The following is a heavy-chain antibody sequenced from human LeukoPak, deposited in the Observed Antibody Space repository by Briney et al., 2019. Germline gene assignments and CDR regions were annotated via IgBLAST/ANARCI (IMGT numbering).Heavy chain of an antibody. CDR3: ARGRAFFD. V-gene: IGHV4-34*01. J-gene: IGHJ4*02. CDR1: GGSFSGYY. CDR2: INHSGST. Sequence: PSETLSLTCAVYGGSFSGYYWSWIRQPPGKGLEWIGEINHSGSTNYNPSLKSRVTISIDTSKNQFSLRLSSVTAADTAVYYCARGRAFFDWGQGTLVIVSS. D-gene: IGHD3-3*02.